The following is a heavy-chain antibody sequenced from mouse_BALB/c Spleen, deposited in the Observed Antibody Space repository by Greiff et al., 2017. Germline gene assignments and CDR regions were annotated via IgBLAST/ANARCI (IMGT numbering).Heavy chain of an antibody. CDR3: ALYDYAFAY. V-gene: IGHV5-17*02. CDR1: GFTFSSFG. D-gene: IGHD2-4*01. J-gene: IGHJ3*01. Sequence: EVQLVESGGGLVQPGGSRKLSCAASGFTFSSFGMHWVRQAPEKGLEWVAYISSGSSTIYYADTVKGRFTISRDNPKNTLFLQMTSLRSEDTAMYYCALYDYAFAYWGQGTLVTVSA. CDR2: ISSGSSTI.